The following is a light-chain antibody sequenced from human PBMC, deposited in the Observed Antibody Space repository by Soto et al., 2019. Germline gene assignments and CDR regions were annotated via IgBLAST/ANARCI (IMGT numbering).Light chain of an antibody. CDR3: QPRSNGRGT. CDR2: DAS. J-gene: IGKJ1*01. V-gene: IGKV3-11*01. CDR1: QSVSSY. Sequence: EIVLTQSPATLSLSPGERATLSCRASQSVSSYLAWYQQKPGQAPRLLIYDASNRATGIPARFSGSGSGTDFTLTISSLEPADFAVYYCQPRSNGRGTFGQGTKVEIK.